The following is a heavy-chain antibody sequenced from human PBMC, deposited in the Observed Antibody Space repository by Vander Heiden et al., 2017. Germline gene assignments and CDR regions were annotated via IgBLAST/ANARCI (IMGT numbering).Heavy chain of an antibody. Sequence: QVLLQESGTGLATPYRDLSLTCTVAAGATSSGGYYWSWRRQHPGPGLECSGDSCYCVSTNYNPSLKRRVTIAIDASNNQFYLKLSSMTAADTAVYSCVRDGGEREAAAGTVDYWGQGSLDTFPS. D-gene: IGHD6-13*01. CDR1: AGATSSGGYY. J-gene: IGHJ4*02. CDR2: SCYCVST. V-gene: IGHV4-31*03. CDR3: VRDGGEREAAAGTVDY.